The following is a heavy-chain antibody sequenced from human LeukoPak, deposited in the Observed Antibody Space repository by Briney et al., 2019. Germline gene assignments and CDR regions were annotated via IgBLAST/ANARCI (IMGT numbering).Heavy chain of an antibody. Sequence: PGGSLRVSCAASGFTFSDYYMSWIRQAPGNGLEWVSYISSSGSTIYYADSVKGRFTISRDNAKNSLYLQMNSLRAEDTAVYYCARVNWNYVGSNYWGQGTLVTVSS. CDR3: ARVNWNYVGSNY. J-gene: IGHJ4*02. CDR1: GFTFSDYY. CDR2: ISSSGSTI. D-gene: IGHD1-7*01. V-gene: IGHV3-11*01.